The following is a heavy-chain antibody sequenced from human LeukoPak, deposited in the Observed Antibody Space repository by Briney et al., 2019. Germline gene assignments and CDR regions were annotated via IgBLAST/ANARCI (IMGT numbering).Heavy chain of an antibody. CDR3: ARSTPHSAGWFPDNFDY. CDR1: GYTFTSYG. V-gene: IGHV1-18*01. CDR2: VTSYNDNT. D-gene: IGHD6-19*01. J-gene: IGHJ4*02. Sequence: ASVKVSCKASGYTFTSYGLSWVRQAPGQGLEWMGWVTSYNDNTNYIQKLQGRVTMTTDTSTSTAYMELRSLRSDDTAVYYCARSTPHSAGWFPDNFDYWGQGTLVTVSS.